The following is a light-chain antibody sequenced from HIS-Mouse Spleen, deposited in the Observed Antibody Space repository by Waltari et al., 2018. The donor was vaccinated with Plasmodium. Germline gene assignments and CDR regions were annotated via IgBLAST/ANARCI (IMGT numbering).Light chain of an antibody. CDR1: QEISNF. J-gene: IGKJ2*01. V-gene: IGKV1-33*01. Sequence: DIQMTQSPSSLSESVGDRVTITCQESQEISNFLNWYQQKPGKAPKLLIYDASNLETGVPSRFSGSGSGTDFTFTISSLQPEDIATYYCQQYDNLPYTFGQGTKLEIK. CDR3: QQYDNLPYT. CDR2: DAS.